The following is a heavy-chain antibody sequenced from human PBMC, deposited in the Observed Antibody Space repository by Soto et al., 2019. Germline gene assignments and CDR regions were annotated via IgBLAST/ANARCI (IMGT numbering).Heavy chain of an antibody. CDR1: GGSIISYY. V-gene: IGHV4-59*08. J-gene: IGHJ6*03. D-gene: IGHD2-15*01. Sequence: SETLSLTCTVSGGSIISYYWSWIRQPPGKGLEWIGYIYYSGSTNYNPSLKSRVTISVDTSKNQFSLKLSSVTAADTAVYYCARLPVAHFYYMDVWGKGTTVTVSS. CDR2: IYYSGST. CDR3: ARLPVAHFYYMDV.